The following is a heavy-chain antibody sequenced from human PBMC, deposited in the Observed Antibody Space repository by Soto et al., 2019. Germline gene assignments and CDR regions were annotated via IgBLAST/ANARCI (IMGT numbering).Heavy chain of an antibody. Sequence: SETRSLTWTVSGGSVSRGSYYWIWIRQPPGKGLEWIGYIYYSGSTNYNPSLKSRVTISVDTSKNQFSLKLSSVTAADTAVYYCARGKNYYDMPYGMDVWGQGTTVTAP. CDR2: IYYSGST. V-gene: IGHV4-61*01. J-gene: IGHJ6*02. D-gene: IGHD3-3*01. CDR3: ARGKNYYDMPYGMDV. CDR1: GGSVSRGSYY.